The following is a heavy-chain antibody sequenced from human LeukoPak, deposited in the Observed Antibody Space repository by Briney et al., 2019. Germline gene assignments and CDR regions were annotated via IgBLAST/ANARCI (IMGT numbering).Heavy chain of an antibody. CDR1: GFSLTTSGVA. CDR2: IYRDNDK. J-gene: IGHJ4*02. Sequence: SGPTPGEPTQTLTLTFTFSGFSLTTSGVAVGWIRQPPGKALEWLALIYRDNDKRYRPSLKSRLTITKDTSKNQVVLTMTDMDPVDTATYYCAHAPIVLMPPWRYYFDYWGQGILVTVSS. V-gene: IGHV2-5*02. CDR3: AHAPIVLMPPWRYYFDY. D-gene: IGHD2-8*01.